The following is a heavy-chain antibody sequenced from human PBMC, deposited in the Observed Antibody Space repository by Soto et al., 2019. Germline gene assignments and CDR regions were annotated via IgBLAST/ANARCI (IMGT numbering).Heavy chain of an antibody. V-gene: IGHV4-39*02. Sequence: QLQLQKSGPGLVKPSETLSLTCAVTGASITRGGFHWGWIRQSPGQGLEWIGSLYSGSTYYNPSLKSRVTISADTSKNDFSLRLTSVTAADTAVYYCARWGSGHTFDYWGQGTLVTVSS. CDR3: ARWGSGHTFDY. J-gene: IGHJ4*02. CDR2: LYSGST. CDR1: GASITRGGFH. D-gene: IGHD3-10*01.